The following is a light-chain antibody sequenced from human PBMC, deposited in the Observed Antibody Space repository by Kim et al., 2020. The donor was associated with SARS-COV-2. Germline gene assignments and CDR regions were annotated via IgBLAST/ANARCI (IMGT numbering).Light chain of an antibody. Sequence: SYELTQPPSASVAPGKTARITCGGNNIGSKSVHWYQQKPGQAPVLVIYYDSDRPSGIPERFSGSNSGNTATLTISRVEAGDEADYYCQVWDSSSDHRVFGGGTQLTV. J-gene: IGLJ3*02. CDR3: QVWDSSSDHRV. CDR1: NIGSKS. CDR2: YDS. V-gene: IGLV3-21*04.